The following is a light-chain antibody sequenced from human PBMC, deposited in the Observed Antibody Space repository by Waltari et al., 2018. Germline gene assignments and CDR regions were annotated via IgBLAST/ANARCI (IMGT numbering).Light chain of an antibody. Sequence: SYELTQPPSVAVSPGQTARITCSGDALPEQYANWYQQKAGQAPMLVIYKDHERPSGIPERYSGSSSGTIVTLTISGVQAEDEADYYCQSADSSGAYRVFGGGTKLTVL. J-gene: IGLJ3*02. CDR1: ALPEQY. CDR3: QSADSSGAYRV. CDR2: KDH. V-gene: IGLV3-25*03.